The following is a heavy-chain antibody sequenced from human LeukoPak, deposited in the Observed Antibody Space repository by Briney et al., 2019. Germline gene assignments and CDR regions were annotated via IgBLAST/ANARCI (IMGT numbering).Heavy chain of an antibody. CDR1: GGSISSYY. D-gene: IGHD6-19*01. CDR2: IYYGGST. V-gene: IGHV4-59*08. CDR3: ARRPSSGWPNWFDP. Sequence: SETLSLTCTVSGGSISSYYWNWIRQPPGKGLEWIGYIYYGGSTNYNPSLKSRVTISVDTSKNQFSLKLSSVTAADTAVYYCARRPSSGWPNWFDPWGQGTLVTVSS. J-gene: IGHJ5*02.